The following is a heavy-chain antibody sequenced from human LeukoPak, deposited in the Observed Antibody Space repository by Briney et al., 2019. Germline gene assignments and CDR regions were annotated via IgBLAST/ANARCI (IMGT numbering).Heavy chain of an antibody. V-gene: IGHV1-2*02. Sequence: ASVKVSCKASGYTFTGYYMHWVRQAPGQGLEWMGWINPNSGGTNYAQKFQGRVTMTRDTSISTAYMELSRLRSDDTAVYYCARVYCSSTSCSGDAYDIWGQRTMVTVSS. CDR2: INPNSGGT. J-gene: IGHJ3*02. CDR3: ARVYCSSTSCSGDAYDI. D-gene: IGHD2-2*01. CDR1: GYTFTGYY.